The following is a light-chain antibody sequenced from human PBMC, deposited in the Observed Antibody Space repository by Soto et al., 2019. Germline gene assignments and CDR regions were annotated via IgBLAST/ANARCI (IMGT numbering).Light chain of an antibody. CDR2: GAS. J-gene: IGKJ4*01. Sequence: IKLTQSTLSLSAGVGARVTITCRASQGISNYLAWFQQKPGRAPKLLIYGASTWQTGVPSRFSDSGSETEFSLTIRGLEPEDFAAYFCQQLNRYPRTFGGGTKVDIK. V-gene: IGKV1-9*01. CDR1: QGISNY. CDR3: QQLNRYPRT.